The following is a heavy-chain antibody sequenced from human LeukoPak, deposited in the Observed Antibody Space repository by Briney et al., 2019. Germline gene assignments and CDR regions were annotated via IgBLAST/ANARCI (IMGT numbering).Heavy chain of an antibody. CDR2: IYYSGST. CDR3: ARGLTGGLNWFDP. Sequence: SEILSLTCAVSGGSISSGGYYWSWIRQHPGKGLEWIGYIYYSGSTYYNPSLKSRVTISVDTSKNQFSLKLSSVTAADTAVYYCARGLTGGLNWFDPWGQGTLVTVSS. CDR1: GGSISSGGYY. J-gene: IGHJ5*02. D-gene: IGHD3-16*01. V-gene: IGHV4-31*11.